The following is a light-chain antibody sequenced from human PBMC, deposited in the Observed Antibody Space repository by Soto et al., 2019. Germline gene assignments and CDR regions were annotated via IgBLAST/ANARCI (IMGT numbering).Light chain of an antibody. CDR1: QSISSL. J-gene: IGKJ1*01. V-gene: IGKV1-5*03. CDR3: KQYNRYWT. CDR2: KAS. Sequence: DIQMTQSPSTLSASVGDRVTITCRASQSISSLLAWYQQKPGKAPKLLIYKASSLESGVPSRFGGRGAGTEFSLSTGSLPPDDFAPSFCKQYNRYWTFGHGTKVEIK.